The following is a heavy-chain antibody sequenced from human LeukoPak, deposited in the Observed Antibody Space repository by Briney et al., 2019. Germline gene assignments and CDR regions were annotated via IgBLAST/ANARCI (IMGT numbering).Heavy chain of an antibody. V-gene: IGHV4-4*07. Sequence: PSETLSLTCTVSGGSISSYYWSWIRQPAGKGLEWIGRIYTSRSTNYNPSLKSRVTMSVDTSKNQFSLKLSSVTAADTAVYYCAGERYSSGWGASDIWGQGTMVTVSS. CDR1: GGSISSYY. CDR3: AGERYSSGWGASDI. D-gene: IGHD6-19*01. CDR2: IYTSRST. J-gene: IGHJ3*02.